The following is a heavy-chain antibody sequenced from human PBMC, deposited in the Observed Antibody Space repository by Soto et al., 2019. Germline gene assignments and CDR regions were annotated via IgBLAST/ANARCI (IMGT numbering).Heavy chain of an antibody. J-gene: IGHJ4*02. CDR3: AKGAFSSGWFALFDY. Sequence: ASVKVSCKASGYTFTIYAMHWVRQAPGQRLEWMGWINAGNGNTKYSQKFQGRVTITRDTSASTAYMELNSLRAEDTAVYYCAKGAFSSGWFALFDYWGQGTLVTVSS. CDR1: GYTFTIYA. CDR2: INAGNGNT. V-gene: IGHV1-3*01. D-gene: IGHD6-19*01.